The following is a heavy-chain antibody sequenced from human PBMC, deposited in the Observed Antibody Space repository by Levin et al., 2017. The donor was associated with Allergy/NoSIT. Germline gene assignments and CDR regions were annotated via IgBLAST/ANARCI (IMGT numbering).Heavy chain of an antibody. V-gene: IGHV3-23*01. J-gene: IGHJ4*02. CDR3: TKGPRENHREGIDY. D-gene: IGHD1-14*01. CDR1: GFTFSNYA. CDR2: ISPSGGDT. Sequence: GGSLRLSCAASGFTFSNYAMSWVRQAPEKGLEWVSAISPSGGDTYYPDSVKGRFTISRDNSQNTLYLQMNSLRAEDTAIYYCTKGPRENHREGIDYWGQGALVTVSS.